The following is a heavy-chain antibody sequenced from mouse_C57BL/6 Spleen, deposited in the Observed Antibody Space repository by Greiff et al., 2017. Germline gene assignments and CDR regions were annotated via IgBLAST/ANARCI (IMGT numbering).Heavy chain of an antibody. CDR1: GYTFTSYW. CDR2: INPSNGGT. D-gene: IGHD2-2*01. V-gene: IGHV1-53*01. CDR3: ARSFIYYGYDGFAY. J-gene: IGHJ3*01. Sequence: QVQLKQSGTELVKPGASVKLSCKASGYTFTSYWMHWVKQRPGQGLEWIGNINPSNGGTNYNEKFKSKATLTVDKSSSTAYMQLSSLTSEDSAVYYCARSFIYYGYDGFAYWGQGTLVTVSA.